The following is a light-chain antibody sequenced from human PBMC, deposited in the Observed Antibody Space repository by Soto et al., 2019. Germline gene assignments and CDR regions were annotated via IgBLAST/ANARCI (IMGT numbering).Light chain of an antibody. CDR2: LGS. CDR1: QSLLHSNGYNY. Sequence: DIVMTQSPLSLPVTPGEPASISCRSSQSLLHSNGYNYLDCYMQKPGQSPQLLIYLGSNRASGVRDWSGGGGAGTDFPMKISRVEAEEVGVYYCMQARYIPWTCGGGTKVEI. V-gene: IGKV2-28*01. CDR3: MQARYIPWT. J-gene: IGKJ1*01.